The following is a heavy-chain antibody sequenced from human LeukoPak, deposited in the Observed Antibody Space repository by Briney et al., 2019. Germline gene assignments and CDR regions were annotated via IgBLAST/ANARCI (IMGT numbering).Heavy chain of an antibody. CDR3: TASDHLYCSSSSCHFGY. V-gene: IGHV3-49*04. D-gene: IGHD2-2*01. J-gene: IGHJ4*02. Sequence: GGSLRLSCTPSGLSFGDYGMSWVRQAPGKGLEWVSFIQSKTYGEGTMYAASVRGRFTISRDDSRSTAYLQMNSLKTEDTAVYYCTASDHLYCSSSSCHFGYWGQGTLVTVAS. CDR2: IQSKTYGEGT. CDR1: GLSFGDYG.